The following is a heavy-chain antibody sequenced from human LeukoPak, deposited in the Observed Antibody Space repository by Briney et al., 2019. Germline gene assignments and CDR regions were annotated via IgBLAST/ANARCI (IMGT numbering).Heavy chain of an antibody. Sequence: GGSLRLSCAGSGFIFNNYAMHWVRHPPGKGLEWVSGISWNSGSIDYADSVKGRFTISRDNAKNSLYLQMKSLRVEDTAFYYCAKDNRRHYTSGPNPDSLHWGQGALVTVSS. D-gene: IGHD6-19*01. J-gene: IGHJ4*02. CDR2: ISWNSGSI. CDR1: GFIFNNYA. CDR3: AKDNRRHYTSGPNPDSLH. V-gene: IGHV3-9*01.